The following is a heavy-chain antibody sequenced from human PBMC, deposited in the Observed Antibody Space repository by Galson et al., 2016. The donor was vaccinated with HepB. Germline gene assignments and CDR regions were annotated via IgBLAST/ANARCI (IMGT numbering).Heavy chain of an antibody. CDR1: GFTFDDYG. V-gene: IGHV3-20*04. D-gene: IGHD6-13*01. J-gene: IGHJ4*02. Sequence: SLRLSCAASGFTFDDYGMSWVRQTPGKGLKWVSGINWNGGSTGYADSVKGRFTISRDNAKNSLYLQMNSLRAEDTALYYCARAPYPYLAAAAYYFDYWGQGTLVTVSS. CDR2: INWNGGST. CDR3: ARAPYPYLAAAAYYFDY.